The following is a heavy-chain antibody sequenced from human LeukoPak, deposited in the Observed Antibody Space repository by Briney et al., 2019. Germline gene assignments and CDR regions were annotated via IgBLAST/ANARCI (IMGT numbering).Heavy chain of an antibody. V-gene: IGHV3-30*18. CDR3: AKLTTVVTEVDY. Sequence: PGGSLRLSCAASGFTFSSYGMHWVRQAPGKGLEWVAVISYDGSNKYYADSVKGRFTISRDNSKNTLYLQMNSLRAEDTAVYYCAKLTTVVTEVDYWGQGTLVTVSS. CDR1: GFTFSSYG. CDR2: ISYDGSNK. D-gene: IGHD4-23*01. J-gene: IGHJ4*02.